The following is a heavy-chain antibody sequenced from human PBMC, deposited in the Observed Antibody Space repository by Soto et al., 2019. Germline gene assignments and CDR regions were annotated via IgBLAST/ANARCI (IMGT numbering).Heavy chain of an antibody. J-gene: IGHJ6*02. CDR1: GGSISSGGYS. CDR2: IYHSGST. D-gene: IGHD3-3*01. Sequence: PSETLSLTCAVSGGSISSGGYSWSWIRQPPGKGLEWIGYIYHSGSTYYNPSLKSRVTISVDRSKNQFSLKLSSVTAADTAVYYCARAAQRVLRFLEWGPRKTYGMDVWSQGTTVTVS. CDR3: ARAAQRVLRFLEWGPRKTYGMDV. V-gene: IGHV4-30-2*01.